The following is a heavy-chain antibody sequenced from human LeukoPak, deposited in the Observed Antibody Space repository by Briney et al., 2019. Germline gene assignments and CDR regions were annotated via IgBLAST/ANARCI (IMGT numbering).Heavy chain of an antibody. J-gene: IGHJ4*02. Sequence: GRSLRLSCAASGFTFSSSAMSWVRQAPGKGLEWVSGIGGSGAGTYYAVSVKGRFTISRDNSKNTLYLQMNSLRAEGTAVYYCATTLHSGYYDLYWGQGTLVTVSS. CDR3: ATTLHSGYYDLY. CDR1: GFTFSSSA. D-gene: IGHD3-22*01. CDR2: IGGSGAGT. V-gene: IGHV3-23*01.